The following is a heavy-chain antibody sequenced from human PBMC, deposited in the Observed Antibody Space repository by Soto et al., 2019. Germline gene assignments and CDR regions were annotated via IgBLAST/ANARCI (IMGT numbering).Heavy chain of an antibody. CDR3: AGTTSHQWYYMDV. V-gene: IGHV6-1*01. CDR1: GDSVSDSSVS. CDR2: TNYGSKWSY. Sequence: SQTLSLTCAISGDSVSDSSVSWNWIRQSPSRGLEWLGRTNYGSKWSYAYAESVRSRITINADTSKNQFSLQLNSVTAEDTAVYYCAGTTSHQWYYMDVWGKGTTVTVS. D-gene: IGHD1-7*01. J-gene: IGHJ6*03.